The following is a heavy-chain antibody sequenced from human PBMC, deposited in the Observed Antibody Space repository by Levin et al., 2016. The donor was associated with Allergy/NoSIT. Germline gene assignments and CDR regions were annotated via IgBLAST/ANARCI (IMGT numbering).Heavy chain of an antibody. Sequence: SVKVSCKASGGTFSSYAISWVRQAPGQGLEWMGGIIPIFGTANYAQKFQGRVTITADESTSTAYMELSSLRSEDTAVYYCARDEVSPFRIADRTNYYYYYMDVWGKGTTVTVSS. J-gene: IGHJ6*03. CDR1: GGTFSSYA. D-gene: IGHD6-13*01. CDR2: IIPIFGTA. V-gene: IGHV1-69*13. CDR3: ARDEVSPFRIADRTNYYYYYMDV.